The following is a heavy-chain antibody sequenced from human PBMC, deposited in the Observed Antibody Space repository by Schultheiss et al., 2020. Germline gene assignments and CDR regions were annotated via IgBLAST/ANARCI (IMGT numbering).Heavy chain of an antibody. D-gene: IGHD5-18*01. CDR2: IYYSGST. V-gene: IGHV4-39*07. J-gene: IGHJ4*02. Sequence: SETLSLTCTVSGGSITTNTNYWGWIRQPPGKGLEWIGSIYYSGSTYYNPSLKSRVTISVDTSKNQFSLKLSSVTAADTAVYYCARADTAMDPYFDYWGQGTLVTVSS. CDR1: GGSITTNTNY. CDR3: ARADTAMDPYFDY.